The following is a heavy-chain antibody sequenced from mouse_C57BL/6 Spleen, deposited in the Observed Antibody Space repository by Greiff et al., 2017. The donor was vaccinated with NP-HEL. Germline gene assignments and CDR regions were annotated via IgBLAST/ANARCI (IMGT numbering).Heavy chain of an antibody. CDR1: GYAFTNYL. V-gene: IGHV1-54*01. J-gene: IGHJ4*01. CDR2: INPGSGGT. Sequence: QVQLQQSGAELVRPGTSVKVSCKASGYAFTNYLIEWVKQRPGQGLEWIGVINPGSGGTNYNEKFKGKATLTVDKSSSTAYMQLSSLTSEDSAVYFCARSGITTAHYAMDYWGQGTSVTVSS. D-gene: IGHD1-1*01. CDR3: ARSGITTAHYAMDY.